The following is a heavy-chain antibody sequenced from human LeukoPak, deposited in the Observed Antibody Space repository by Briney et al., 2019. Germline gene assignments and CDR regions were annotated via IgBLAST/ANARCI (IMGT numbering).Heavy chain of an antibody. V-gene: IGHV3-23*01. CDR3: ARQVRGVDFDF. Sequence: PGGSLRLSCAVSGFAFGSEAMSWVRQSPARGLEWVASISPGGGTTYYADYVKGRFTISRDNSKNSLFVQMNSLRAEDTAVYYCARQVRGVDFDFWGQGSLVTVSS. CDR2: ISPGGGTT. CDR1: GFAFGSEA. D-gene: IGHD3-10*01. J-gene: IGHJ4*02.